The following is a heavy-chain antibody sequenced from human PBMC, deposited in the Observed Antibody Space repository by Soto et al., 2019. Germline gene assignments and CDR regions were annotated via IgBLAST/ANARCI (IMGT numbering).Heavy chain of an antibody. CDR1: GGSISSSSYY. V-gene: IGHV4-39*01. D-gene: IGHD3-16*02. CDR3: ARHNPPVGYYDYVWGSYRYTGSFDY. Sequence: SETLSLTCTVSGGSISSSSYYWGWIRQPPRKGLEWIVSIYYSGSTYYNPSLKSRVTISVDTSKNQFSLKLSSVTAADTAVYYCARHNPPVGYYDYVWGSYRYTGSFDYWGQGTLVTVSS. CDR2: IYYSGST. J-gene: IGHJ4*02.